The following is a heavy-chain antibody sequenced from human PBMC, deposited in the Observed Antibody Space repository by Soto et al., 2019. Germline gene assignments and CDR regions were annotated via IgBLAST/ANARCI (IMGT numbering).Heavy chain of an antibody. D-gene: IGHD6-13*01. CDR3: ARDRMAADATEVAFDF. CDR1: GGSISTYF. CDR2: ISDSGRI. J-gene: IGHJ3*01. Sequence: QVQLQESGPGLVKPSETLSLTCAVSGGSISTYFWNWLRQPPGKGLEWIAYISDSGRILYNPSLKGRVTLSLDASKNQFSLRLRSVTAADTAVYYCARDRMAADATEVAFDFWGQGTMVTVSS. V-gene: IGHV4-59*01.